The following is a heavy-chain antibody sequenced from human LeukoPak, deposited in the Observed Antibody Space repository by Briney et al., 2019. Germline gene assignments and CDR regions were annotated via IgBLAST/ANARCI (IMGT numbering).Heavy chain of an antibody. D-gene: IGHD6-19*01. J-gene: IGHJ4*02. Sequence: ASVKVSCKASGYTFTNYYMHWLRQAPGQGLEWKGIISPGDGGATYAQNFQGRVTMTRDTSTSTVYMELSSLRSVDTAVYYCARVGDSSGWFFDYWGQGTLVTVSS. CDR2: ISPGDGGA. V-gene: IGHV1-46*01. CDR3: ARVGDSSGWFFDY. CDR1: GYTFTNYY.